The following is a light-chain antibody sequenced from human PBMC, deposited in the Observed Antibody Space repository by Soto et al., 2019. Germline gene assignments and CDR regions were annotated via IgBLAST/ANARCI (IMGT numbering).Light chain of an antibody. Sequence: QSVLTQPPSASGTPGQTVTMSCSGSTSNIGTNTVTWYQQLPGSAPKVLIYVNNQRRSGVPDRFSGSKSGTSAFLAITGLQSEDEADYYCATWDDNLKGLVFGEGTQLTVL. J-gene: IGLJ7*01. V-gene: IGLV1-44*01. CDR1: TSNIGTNT. CDR3: ATWDDNLKGLV. CDR2: VNN.